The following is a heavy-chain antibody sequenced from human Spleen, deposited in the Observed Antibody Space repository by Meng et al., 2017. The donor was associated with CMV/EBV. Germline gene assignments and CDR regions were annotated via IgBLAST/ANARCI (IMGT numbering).Heavy chain of an antibody. J-gene: IGHJ4*02. V-gene: IGHV4-34*13. CDR3: ARGGGPYYYGSGSYYKRGIYYFDY. CDR2: IKHGGGT. Sequence: WSWISQAQGEGIGRSERIKHGGGTKYNHSQKRRDTVSVDTSKNQYSLKLSSVTAADAAVYYCARGGGPYYYGSGSYYKRGIYYFDYWGQGTLVTVSS. D-gene: IGHD3-10*01.